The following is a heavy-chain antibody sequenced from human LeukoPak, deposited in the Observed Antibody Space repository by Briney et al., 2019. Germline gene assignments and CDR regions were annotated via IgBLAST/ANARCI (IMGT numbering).Heavy chain of an antibody. D-gene: IGHD6-13*01. CDR1: GGSISSYY. V-gene: IGHV4-4*07. CDR2: IYTSGST. CDR3: ARGVSSWGYYYYMDV. J-gene: IGHJ6*03. Sequence: PSETLSLTCTVSGGSISSYYWSWIRQPAGKGLEWIGRIYTSGSTNYNPSLKSRVTMSVDTSKNQFSLKLSSVTAPDTAVYYCARGVSSWGYYYYMDVWGKGTTVTVSS.